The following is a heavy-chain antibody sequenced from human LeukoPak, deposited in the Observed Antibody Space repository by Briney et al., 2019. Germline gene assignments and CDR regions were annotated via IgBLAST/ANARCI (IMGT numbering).Heavy chain of an antibody. CDR1: GGSISGYY. CDR3: ASGRTDIVVVPATLRNYFFDY. CDR2: IFYSGST. D-gene: IGHD2-2*01. Sequence: SETLSLTCTVSGGSISGYYWSWIRQPPGKGLEWIGYIFYSGSTNYNPSLKSRVTISVDTSKNQFSLKLSSVTAADTAVYYCASGRTDIVVVPATLRNYFFDYWGQGTLVTVSS. V-gene: IGHV4-59*01. J-gene: IGHJ4*02.